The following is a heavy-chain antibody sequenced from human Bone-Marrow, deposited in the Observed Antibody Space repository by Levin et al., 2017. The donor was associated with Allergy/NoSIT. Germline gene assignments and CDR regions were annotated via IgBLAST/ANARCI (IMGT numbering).Heavy chain of an antibody. J-gene: IGHJ4*02. CDR3: ARGTWFSSWYRGAFDY. D-gene: IGHD6-13*01. Sequence: PGGSLRLSCTVSGGSISSYYWSWIRQPPGKGLEWIGYIYYSGSTNYNPSLKSRVTISVDTSKNQFSLKLSSVTAADTAVYYCARGTWFSSWYRGAFDYWGQGTLVTVSS. CDR1: GGSISSYY. V-gene: IGHV4-59*01. CDR2: IYYSGST.